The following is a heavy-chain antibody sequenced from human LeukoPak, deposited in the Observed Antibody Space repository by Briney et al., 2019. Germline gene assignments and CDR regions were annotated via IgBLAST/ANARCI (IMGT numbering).Heavy chain of an antibody. J-gene: IGHJ5*02. CDR1: GGSISSYY. D-gene: IGHD2-2*01. CDR2: IYYSGST. CDR3: ARTTEDCSSTSCYQYWFDP. Sequence: SETLSLTCTVSGGSISSYYWSWIRQPPGKGLEWIGYIYYSGSTNYNPSLRSRVTISVDTSKKQFSLKLNSVTAADTAVYYCARTTEDCSSTSCYQYWFDPWGQGTLVTVSS. V-gene: IGHV4-59*01.